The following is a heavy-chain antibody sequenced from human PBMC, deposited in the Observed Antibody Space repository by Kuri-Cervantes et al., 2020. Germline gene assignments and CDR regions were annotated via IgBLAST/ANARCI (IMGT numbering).Heavy chain of an antibody. J-gene: IGHJ6*02. D-gene: IGHD6-19*01. Sequence: LTCAASGFTFSSYSMNWVRQAPGKGLEWVSSISSSSSYIYYADSVKGRFTISRDNAKNSLYLQMNSLRAEDTAVYYCARYSSGWSGYYYYGMDVWGQGTTVTVSS. CDR1: GFTFSSYS. CDR3: ARYSSGWSGYYYYGMDV. CDR2: ISSSSSYI. V-gene: IGHV3-21*01.